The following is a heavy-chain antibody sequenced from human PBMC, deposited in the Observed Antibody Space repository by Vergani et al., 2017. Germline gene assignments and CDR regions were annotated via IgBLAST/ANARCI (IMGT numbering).Heavy chain of an antibody. D-gene: IGHD3-22*01. CDR1: GFTFSSYS. V-gene: IGHV3-48*04. Sequence: EVQLVESGGGLVQPGGSLRLSCAASGFTFSSYSMNWVRQAPGKGLEWVSYISSSSNTIYYADSVKGRFTISSDNAKNSLYRQMNSLRAEDTAVYYCARDGERGYDSSGYYYIDYYYYMDVWGKGTTVTVSS. J-gene: IGHJ6*03. CDR3: ARDGERGYDSSGYYYIDYYYYMDV. CDR2: ISSSSNTI.